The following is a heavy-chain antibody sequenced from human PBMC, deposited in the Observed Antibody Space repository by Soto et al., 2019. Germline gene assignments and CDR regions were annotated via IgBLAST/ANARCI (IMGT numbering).Heavy chain of an antibody. J-gene: IGHJ4*02. CDR2: VYSSGTT. CDR3: ARDIGSYAYGEGY. D-gene: IGHD3-10*01. Sequence: SETLSLTCSDSVGSINSYWWSWIRQPAGKGLEWIGRVYSSGTTDYNPSLNSRATMSVETSKNQFSLKLSSVTAADTAVYYCARDIGSYAYGEGYWGQGIQVTVSS. V-gene: IGHV4-4*07. CDR1: VGSINSYW.